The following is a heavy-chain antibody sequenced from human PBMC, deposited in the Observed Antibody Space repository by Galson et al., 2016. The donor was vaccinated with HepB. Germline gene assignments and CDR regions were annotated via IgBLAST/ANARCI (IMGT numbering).Heavy chain of an antibody. CDR3: AKRAKYSGDDFDV. Sequence: SLRLSCAASGFAFRSFAMHWVRQAPGKGLEWVAVISYDVSTEFYSDFAKGRFSISRDNSKNTLHLQMSSLRPDDTATYYCAKRAKYSGDDFDVWGQGTLVSVSS. J-gene: IGHJ4*02. CDR1: GFAFRSFA. CDR2: ISYDVSTE. D-gene: IGHD5-12*01. V-gene: IGHV3-30*18.